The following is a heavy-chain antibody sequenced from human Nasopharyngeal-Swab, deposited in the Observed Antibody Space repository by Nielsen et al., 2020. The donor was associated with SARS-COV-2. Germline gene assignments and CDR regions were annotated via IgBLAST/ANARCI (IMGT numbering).Heavy chain of an antibody. V-gene: IGHV3-15*01. D-gene: IGHD3-9*01. CDR2: IKSKTDGGTT. Sequence: GESLKISCAASGFTFSNYGMHWVRQAPGKGLEWVGRIKSKTDGGTTDYAAPVKGRFTISRDDSKNTLYLQMNSLKTEDTAVYYCTTDRNTYYDILTGYHEYPDYWGQGTLVTVSS. CDR3: TTDRNTYYDILTGYHEYPDY. CDR1: GFTFSNYG. J-gene: IGHJ4*02.